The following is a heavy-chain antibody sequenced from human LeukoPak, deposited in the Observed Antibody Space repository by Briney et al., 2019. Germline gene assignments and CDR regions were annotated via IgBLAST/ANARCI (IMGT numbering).Heavy chain of an antibody. CDR1: GFSLSTSGMC. J-gene: IGHJ4*02. CDR3: ARSTTVTTSFDY. V-gene: IGHV2-70*01. Sequence: SGPALVEPTQTLTLTCTFCGFSLSTSGMCVSWIREPPGKALEWLALIDWDDDKYYSTSLKTRLTISKDTSKNQVVLTMTNMDPVDTATYYCARSTTVTTSFDYWGQGTLVTVSS. D-gene: IGHD4-17*01. CDR2: IDWDDDK.